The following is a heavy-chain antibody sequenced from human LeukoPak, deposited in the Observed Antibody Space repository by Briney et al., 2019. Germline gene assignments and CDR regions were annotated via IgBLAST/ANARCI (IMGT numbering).Heavy chain of an antibody. CDR2: ISYDGINK. D-gene: IGHD6-13*01. CDR1: GFTFSSYG. V-gene: IGHV3-30*18. J-gene: IGHJ4*02. CDR3: AKDHVTSSSWFPDY. Sequence: GGSLRLSCAASGFTFSSYGIHWVRQALGKGLEWVAVISYDGINKYYADSVKGRFTISRDNSKNMLYLQMSSLRAEDTAVYYCAKDHVTSSSWFPDYWGQGTLVTVSS.